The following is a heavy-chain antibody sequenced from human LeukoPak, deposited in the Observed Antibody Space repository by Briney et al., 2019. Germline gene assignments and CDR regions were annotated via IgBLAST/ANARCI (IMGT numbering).Heavy chain of an antibody. D-gene: IGHD3-16*01. J-gene: IGHJ6*02. CDR2: FSLDTDRI. CDR1: GLTLDRYA. CDR3: TKDITLGGADV. V-gene: IGHV3-9*01. Sequence: GGSLRLSCVASGLTLDRYAMHWVRQGPGKGLEWVAGFSLDTDRIDYADSVRGRFTVSKDDAKKTLYLQMNNLRTEDTALYYCTKDITLGGADVWGQGTTVTVSS.